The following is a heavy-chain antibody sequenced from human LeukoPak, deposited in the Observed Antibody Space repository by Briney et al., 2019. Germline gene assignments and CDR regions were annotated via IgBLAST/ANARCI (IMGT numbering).Heavy chain of an antibody. D-gene: IGHD5-18*01. CDR1: GGTFSSYA. CDR3: ARDRPDTASLPLFDY. Sequence: ASVKVSCKASGGTFSSYAISWVRQAPGQGLEWMGRIIPILGIANYAQKFQGRVTITADKSTSTAYMELSSLRSEDTAVYYCARDRPDTASLPLFDYWGQGTLVTVSS. CDR2: IIPILGIA. V-gene: IGHV1-69*04. J-gene: IGHJ4*02.